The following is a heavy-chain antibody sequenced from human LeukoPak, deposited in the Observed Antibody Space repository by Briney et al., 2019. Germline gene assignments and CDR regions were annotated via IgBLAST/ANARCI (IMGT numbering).Heavy chain of an antibody. D-gene: IGHD3-3*01. Sequence: ASVKVSCEASGYTFTGYYMHWVRQTPGRGLEWMGWINPNSGGTNYAQKFQGRVTMTRDTFISTAYMELSRLRSDDTAVYYCARVRPPYDFWSGYLMNWGQGTLVTVSS. J-gene: IGHJ4*02. CDR2: INPNSGGT. V-gene: IGHV1-2*02. CDR3: ARVRPPYDFWSGYLMN. CDR1: GYTFTGYY.